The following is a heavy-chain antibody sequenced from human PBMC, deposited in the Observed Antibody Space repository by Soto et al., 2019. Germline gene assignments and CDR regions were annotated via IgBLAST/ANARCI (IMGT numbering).Heavy chain of an antibody. CDR1: GFTFSSYA. CDR3: ARVPYYYYYGMDV. V-gene: IGHV3-53*01. Sequence: PGGSLRLSCAASGFTFSSYAMSWVRQAPGKGLEWVSVIYSGGSTYYADSVKGRFTISRDNSKNTLYLQMNSLRAEDTAVYYCARVPYYYYYGMDVWGQGTTVTVSS. J-gene: IGHJ6*02. CDR2: IYSGGST.